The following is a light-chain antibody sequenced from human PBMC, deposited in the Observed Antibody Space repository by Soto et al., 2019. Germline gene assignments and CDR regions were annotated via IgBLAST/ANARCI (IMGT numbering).Light chain of an antibody. V-gene: IGLV2-14*01. CDR2: DVS. CDR3: SSYTTSSTVV. J-gene: IGLJ3*02. Sequence: QSALTQPASVSGSPGQSITISCTGTSSDIGPYKYVSWYQQRPTKAPKLMIYDVSIRPSGVSSRFSGSKSGNTASLTISGLQADDEADYYCSSYTTSSTVVFGGGTKLTVL. CDR1: SSDIGPYKY.